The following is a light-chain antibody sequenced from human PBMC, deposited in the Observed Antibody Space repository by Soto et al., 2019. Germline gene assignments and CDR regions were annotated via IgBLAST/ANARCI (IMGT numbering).Light chain of an antibody. CDR3: QHYDNLRLT. CDR2: DAS. Sequence: DIQMTQSPSSLSASVGDRVTITCQASQDINNYLNWYQQKPGKAPKLLIYDASNLETGVPSRFSGSGSGTDFTFTISSLQAEDIATYYCQHYDNLRLTFGGGTKVEIK. V-gene: IGKV1-33*01. J-gene: IGKJ4*01. CDR1: QDINNY.